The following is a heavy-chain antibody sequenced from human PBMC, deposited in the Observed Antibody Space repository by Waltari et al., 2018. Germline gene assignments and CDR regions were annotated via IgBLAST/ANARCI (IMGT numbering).Heavy chain of an antibody. Sequence: EVQLLESGGGLVQPGGSLRLSCAASGFTFSSYAMSWVRQAPGKGLEWVSAISGSGGSTYYADSVKGRFTISRDKSKNTLYLQMNSLRAEDTAVYYCAKDEGLVPDYFDYWGQGTLVTVSS. CDR2: ISGSGGST. J-gene: IGHJ4*02. CDR3: AKDEGLVPDYFDY. CDR1: GFTFSSYA. V-gene: IGHV3-23*01. D-gene: IGHD1-26*01.